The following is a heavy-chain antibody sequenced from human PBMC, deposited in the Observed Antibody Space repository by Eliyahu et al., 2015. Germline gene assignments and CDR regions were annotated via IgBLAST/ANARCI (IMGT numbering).Heavy chain of an antibody. CDR1: GGXISGGSYF. Sequence: QLQLQESGPRLVKPSETLSLTCPXSGGXISGGSYFWGWIRQPPGKGLEWIGSIHHSGSTYYXPSLNSRVTTSVDTSKNQFSLRLSSVTAADTAVYYCARQRDYYDSSGIDYLDYWGQGTLVTVSS. V-gene: IGHV4-39*01. D-gene: IGHD3-22*01. J-gene: IGHJ4*02. CDR3: ARQRDYYDSSGIDYLDY. CDR2: IHHSGST.